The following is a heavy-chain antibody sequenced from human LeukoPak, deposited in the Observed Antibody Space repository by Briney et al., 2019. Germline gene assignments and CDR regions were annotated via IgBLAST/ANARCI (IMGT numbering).Heavy chain of an antibody. CDR3: VKDLNCGGDCYSAAGH. V-gene: IGHV3-30*18. CDR2: ISYDGSNK. J-gene: IGHJ4*02. D-gene: IGHD2-21*02. Sequence: PGGSLRLSCAASGFTFSNYVIHWVRQAPGKGLGRGAVISYDGSNKYYVDSVKGRFTISRDNSKNTLYLQMNSLRAEDTAVYYCVKDLNCGGDCYSAAGHWGQGILVTVSS. CDR1: GFTFSNYV.